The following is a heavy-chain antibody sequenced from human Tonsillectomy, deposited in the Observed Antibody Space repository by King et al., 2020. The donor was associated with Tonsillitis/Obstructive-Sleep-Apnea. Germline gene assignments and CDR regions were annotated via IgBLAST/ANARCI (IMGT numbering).Heavy chain of an antibody. Sequence: QLVQSGAEVKKPGASVKVSCKVSGYTLTELSMHWVRQAPGKGLEWMGGFDPEDGETIYAQKFQGRVTMTEDTSTDTAYMELSSLRSEDTAVYYCATDQGVLVGSHHAFDIWGQGTMVTVSS. CDR3: ATDQGVLVGSHHAFDI. CDR2: FDPEDGET. CDR1: GYTLTELS. D-gene: IGHD1-26*01. J-gene: IGHJ3*02. V-gene: IGHV1-24*01.